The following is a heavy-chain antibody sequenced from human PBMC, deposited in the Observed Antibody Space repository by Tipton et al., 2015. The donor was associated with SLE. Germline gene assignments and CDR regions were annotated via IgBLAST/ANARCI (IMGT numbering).Heavy chain of an antibody. CDR2: IYTSGST. V-gene: IGHV4-4*07. CDR1: GGSISSYY. J-gene: IGHJ3*02. D-gene: IGHD3-16*02. Sequence: TLSLTCTVSGGSISSYYWSWIRQPPGKGLEWIGRIYTSGSTNYNPSLKSRVTISVDTSKNQFSLKLSSVTAADTAVYYCAQAHLWGSYRYASDIWGQGTMVTVSS. CDR3: AQAHLWGSYRYASDI.